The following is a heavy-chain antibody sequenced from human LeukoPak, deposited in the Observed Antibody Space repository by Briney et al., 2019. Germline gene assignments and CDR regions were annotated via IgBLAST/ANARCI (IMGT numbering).Heavy chain of an antibody. CDR1: GFTFSSYW. J-gene: IGHJ6*02. V-gene: IGHV3-7*01. CDR2: IKQDGSEK. CDR3: ARVIRALYYGMDV. Sequence: GGSLRLSCAASGFTFSSYWMSWVRQAPGKGLEWVANIKQDGSEKYYVDSVKGRFTISRDNAKNSLYLQMNSLRAEDTAVYYCARVIRALYYGMDVWGQGTTVTVSS. D-gene: IGHD2/OR15-2a*01.